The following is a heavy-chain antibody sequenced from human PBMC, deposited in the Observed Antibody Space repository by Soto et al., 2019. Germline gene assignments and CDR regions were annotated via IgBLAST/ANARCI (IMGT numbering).Heavy chain of an antibody. V-gene: IGHV3-30-3*01. D-gene: IGHD3-10*01. CDR1: GFTFSSFA. Sequence: QVQLVESGGGVVQPGKSLRLSCAASGFTFSSFAMHWVRQAPGRGLEWVTLISYDGSEEYYADSVKGRFTISRDDSQNTVHLQMNSLRAEDTAVYYCAREDFNGLVHHYFYGMDLWGKGTTVTVSS. J-gene: IGHJ6*04. CDR2: ISYDGSEE. CDR3: AREDFNGLVHHYFYGMDL.